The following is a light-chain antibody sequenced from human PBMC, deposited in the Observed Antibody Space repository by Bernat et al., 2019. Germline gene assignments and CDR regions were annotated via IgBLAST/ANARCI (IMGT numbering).Light chain of an antibody. CDR1: QTIGSY. V-gene: IGKV1-39*01. CDR2: EAS. Sequence: DIQMTQSQSSLSASIGDRVTITCRASQTIGSYFNWFKQKPGKPPKVLIYEASSLQSGVPSRFNGSGSGTDFTLTISSLHPEDFATYFCQQSYSAVSLTFGGGTKFEIK. CDR3: QQSYSAVSLT. J-gene: IGKJ4*01.